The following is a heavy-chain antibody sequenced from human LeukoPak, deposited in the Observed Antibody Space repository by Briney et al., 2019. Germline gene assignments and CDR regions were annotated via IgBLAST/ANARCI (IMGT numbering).Heavy chain of an antibody. CDR1: GGSFSGYY. J-gene: IGHJ4*02. D-gene: IGHD3-16*01. Sequence: PSETLSLTCAVYGGSFSGYYWSWIRQPPGKGLEWIGEINHSGSTNYNPSLKSRVTISVDTSKNQFSLKLSSVTAADTAVYYCARLRYPLDYWGQGTLVTVSS. CDR3: ARLRYPLDY. V-gene: IGHV4-34*01. CDR2: INHSGST.